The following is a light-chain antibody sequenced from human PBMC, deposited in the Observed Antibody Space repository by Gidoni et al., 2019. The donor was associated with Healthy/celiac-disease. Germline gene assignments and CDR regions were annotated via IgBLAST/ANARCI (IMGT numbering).Light chain of an antibody. J-gene: IGLJ2*01. CDR1: SSDVGSSNL. CDR2: EGS. Sequence: QSALTQPASVSGSPGQSITISCTGTSSDVGSSNLVSWYQQHPGKAPKLMIYEGSKRPPGVSNRFSGSKSGNTASLTISGLQAEDEADYYCCSYAGSSTDVVFGGGTKLTVL. V-gene: IGLV2-23*01. CDR3: CSYAGSSTDVV.